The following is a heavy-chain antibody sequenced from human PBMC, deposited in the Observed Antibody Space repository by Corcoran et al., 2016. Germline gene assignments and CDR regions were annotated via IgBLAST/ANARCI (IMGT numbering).Heavy chain of an antibody. J-gene: IGHJ4*02. CDR1: GYTFTGYY. CDR2: INPSSGGT. V-gene: IGHV1-2*02. Sequence: QVQLVQSGAEVKKPGASVKVSCKASGYTFTGYYMHWVRQAPGQGLEWMGWINPSSGGTNYAQKSQGRVIVTRDTSINTAYMELSRLTSADTAVYYGARDKGSGWDLFDYWGQGTLVTVSS. D-gene: IGHD6-19*01. CDR3: ARDKGSGWDLFDY.